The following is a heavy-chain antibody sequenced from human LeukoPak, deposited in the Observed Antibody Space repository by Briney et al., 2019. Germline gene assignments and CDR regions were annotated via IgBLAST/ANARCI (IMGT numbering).Heavy chain of an antibody. CDR1: GFTFSSYW. CDR3: ARDWRDRDMVRGVITTFDY. D-gene: IGHD3-10*01. CDR2: IKQDGSEK. Sequence: PGGSLRLSCAASGFTFSSYWMSWVRQAPGKGLEWVANIKQDGSEKYYVDSVKGRFTISRDNAKNSLYLQMNSLRAEDTAVYYCARDWRDRDMVRGVITTFDYWGQGTLVTVSS. J-gene: IGHJ4*02. V-gene: IGHV3-7*01.